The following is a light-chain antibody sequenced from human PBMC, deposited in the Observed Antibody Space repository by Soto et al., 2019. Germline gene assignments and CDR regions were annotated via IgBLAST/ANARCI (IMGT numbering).Light chain of an antibody. CDR3: QQYSSSWYT. Sequence: EVVLTQSPDTLPLSPGERATLSCRASQSVSINSLVWYQQKPGQAPRLLIYGASNRATGIPDRFSASGSGTDFTLTISRLEHEDFAMYYCQQYSSSWYTFGQGTKVEVK. J-gene: IGKJ2*01. V-gene: IGKV3-20*01. CDR1: QSVSINS. CDR2: GAS.